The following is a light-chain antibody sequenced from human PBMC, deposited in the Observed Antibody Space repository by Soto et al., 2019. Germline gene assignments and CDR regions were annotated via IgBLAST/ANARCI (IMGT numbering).Light chain of an antibody. CDR1: PTISNY. J-gene: IGKJ3*01. CDR2: GAT. Sequence: DIQMTQSPSSLSASVGDRVTIICRASPTISNYLNWYQQKPGKAPKVLIYGATRLQSGVPSRFSGSGVGTDFTLTISSLQPEDFATYYCQPSYSSPFTFGPGTKVEIK. CDR3: QPSYSSPFT. V-gene: IGKV1-39*01.